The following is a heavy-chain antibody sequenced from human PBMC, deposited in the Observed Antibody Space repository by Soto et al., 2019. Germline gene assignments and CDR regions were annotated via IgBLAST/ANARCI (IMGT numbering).Heavy chain of an antibody. CDR2: IYYSGST. CDR1: GGSISSYY. Sequence: SETLSLTCTVSGGSISSYYWSWIRQPPGKGLDWIGYIYYSGSTNYNPSLKSRVTISVDTSKKQFSLKMSSVTAADTAVYYCARQFYDSSGYFPAGFDYWGQGTLVTVSS. CDR3: ARQFYDSSGYFPAGFDY. J-gene: IGHJ4*02. V-gene: IGHV4-59*08. D-gene: IGHD3-22*01.